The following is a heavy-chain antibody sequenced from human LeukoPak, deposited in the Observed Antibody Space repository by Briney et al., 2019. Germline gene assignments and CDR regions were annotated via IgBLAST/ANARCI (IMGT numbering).Heavy chain of an antibody. CDR1: GGSISSGGYY. V-gene: IGHV4-30-2*01. Sequence: PSETLSLTCTVSGGSISSGGYYWSWIRQPPGKGLEWIGYIYHSGSTYYNPSLKSQVTISVDRSKNQFSLKLSSVTAADTAVYYCARLQEYSSSWYPHRTFDYWGQGTLVTVSS. CDR3: ARLQEYSSSWYPHRTFDY. D-gene: IGHD6-13*01. J-gene: IGHJ4*02. CDR2: IYHSGST.